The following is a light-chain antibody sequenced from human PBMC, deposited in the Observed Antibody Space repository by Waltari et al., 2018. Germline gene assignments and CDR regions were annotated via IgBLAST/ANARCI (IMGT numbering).Light chain of an antibody. CDR3: QSYDTTLSAVV. J-gene: IGLJ2*01. V-gene: IGLV1-40*01. CDR2: RFS. CDR1: KSNHGDEFA. Sequence: QSVLTQPPSVSGAPGPRVTISCSGTKSNHGDEFACPWYQQVPGTAPKLLLHRFSNRPSGVSDRFSGFKSGASASLVITGLQAEDEAMYYCQSYDTTLSAVVFGGGTRLTV.